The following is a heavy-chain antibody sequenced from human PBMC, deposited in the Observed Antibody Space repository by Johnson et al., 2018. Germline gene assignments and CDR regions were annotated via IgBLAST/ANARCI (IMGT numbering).Heavy chain of an antibody. CDR2: INSDGSST. Sequence: VQLQESGGGLVQPGGSLRLSCAASGFTFSSYWMHWVRHAPGKGLVWVSRINSDGSSTSYADSVKGRFTISRDNFKNTLYLQMTSLRAEDTAVYYCARGRPTTKNYYFGMDVWGQGTTVTVSS. CDR3: ARGRPTTKNYYFGMDV. V-gene: IGHV3-74*01. J-gene: IGHJ6*02. D-gene: IGHD1-26*01. CDR1: GFTFSSYW.